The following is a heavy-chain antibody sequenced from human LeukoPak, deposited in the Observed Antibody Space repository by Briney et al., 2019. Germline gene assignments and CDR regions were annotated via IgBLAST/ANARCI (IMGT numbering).Heavy chain of an antibody. J-gene: IGHJ5*02. Sequence: GGSLRLSCAASGFTFSNAWMSWVRQAPGKGLEWVGRIKSKTDGGTTDYAAPVKGRFTISRDDSKNTLYLQMNSLRAEDTAVYYCAKAGYCSGGSCSNWFDPWGQGTLVTVSS. CDR3: AKAGYCSGGSCSNWFDP. D-gene: IGHD2-15*01. CDR1: GFTFSNAW. CDR2: IKSKTDGGTT. V-gene: IGHV3-15*01.